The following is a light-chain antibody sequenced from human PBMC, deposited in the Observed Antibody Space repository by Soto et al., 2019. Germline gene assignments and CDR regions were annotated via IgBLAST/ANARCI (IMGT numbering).Light chain of an antibody. V-gene: IGKV1-5*03. Sequence: DIQMTQSPSTLSGSVGDRVTITCRASPTISSWLAWYQQKPGKAPKLLIYKASTLKSGVPSRFSGSGSGTEFTLTISSLQPDDFATYYCQHYNSYSEEFGQGTKVELK. CDR1: PTISSW. J-gene: IGKJ1*01. CDR3: QHYNSYSEE. CDR2: KAS.